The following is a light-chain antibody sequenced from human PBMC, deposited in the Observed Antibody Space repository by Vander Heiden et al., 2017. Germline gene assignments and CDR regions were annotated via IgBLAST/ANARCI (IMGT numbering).Light chain of an antibody. V-gene: IGKV3-11*01. CDR3: QHRTDRHLKVT. Sequence: EIVLTQSPATLSLSPGERATLSCRASQSVSSYLAWYQQRPGQAPRLLIYDAFKRATGIKARFSGSVDGTDFTLTISSLEPEDLAVYYCQHRTDRHLKVTFGQGTKVEIK. J-gene: IGKJ1*01. CDR1: QSVSSY. CDR2: DAF.